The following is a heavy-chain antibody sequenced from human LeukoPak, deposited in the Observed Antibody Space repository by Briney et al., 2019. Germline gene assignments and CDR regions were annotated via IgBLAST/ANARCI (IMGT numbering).Heavy chain of an antibody. CDR3: ARHQYYYDSSGLNWFDP. CDR2: IYPGDSDT. Sequence: GESLKISCKGSGYGFTSYWIGWVRQMPGKGLEWMGIIYPGDSDTRYSPSFQGQVTISADKSISTAYLQWSSLKASDTAMYYCARHQYYYDSSGLNWFDPWGQGTLVTVSS. D-gene: IGHD3-22*01. CDR1: GYGFTSYW. J-gene: IGHJ5*02. V-gene: IGHV5-51*01.